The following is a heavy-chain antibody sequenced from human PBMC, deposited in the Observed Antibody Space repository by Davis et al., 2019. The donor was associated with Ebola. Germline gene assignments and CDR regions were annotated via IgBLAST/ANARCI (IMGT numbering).Heavy chain of an antibody. CDR2: IYPGDSDT. J-gene: IGHJ6*02. V-gene: IGHV5-51*01. CDR3: ATSTMVRGVSLDYGMDV. D-gene: IGHD3-10*01. CDR1: GYSFTSYW. Sequence: GESLKISCKGSGYSFTSYWIGWVRQMPGKGLEWMGIIYPGDSDTRYSPSFQGQVTISADKSISTAYLQWSSLKASDTAMHYCATSTMVRGVSLDYGMDVWGQGTTVTVSS.